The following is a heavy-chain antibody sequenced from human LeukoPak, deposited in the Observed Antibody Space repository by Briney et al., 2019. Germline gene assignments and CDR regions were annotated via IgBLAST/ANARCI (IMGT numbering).Heavy chain of an antibody. CDR3: ARDPGPYDSSGSDY. Sequence: ASVKVSCKASGYTFTGYYMHWVRQAPGQGLEWMGWINPNSGGTNYAQKFQGRVTMTRDTSISTAYMELRSLRSDDTAVYYCARDPGPYDSSGSDYWGQGTLVTVSS. CDR2: INPNSGGT. V-gene: IGHV1-2*02. CDR1: GYTFTGYY. D-gene: IGHD3-22*01. J-gene: IGHJ4*02.